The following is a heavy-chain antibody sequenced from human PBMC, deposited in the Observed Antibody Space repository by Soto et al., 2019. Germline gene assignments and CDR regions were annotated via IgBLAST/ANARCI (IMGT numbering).Heavy chain of an antibody. CDR2: VSAGGDMT. Sequence: DVQVLESGGYLVQPGGSLRLSCAASGFTFNSYAMSWVRQAPGKGLEWVSSVSAGGDMTYYSDSVRGRFTISRDNSNNALFLQMNSLRIEDTALYYCARGDRGGSGSPASYYYSGLDVWGQGTTVTVS. V-gene: IGHV3-23*01. D-gene: IGHD3-10*01. CDR3: ARGDRGGSGSPASYYYSGLDV. J-gene: IGHJ6*02. CDR1: GFTFNSYA.